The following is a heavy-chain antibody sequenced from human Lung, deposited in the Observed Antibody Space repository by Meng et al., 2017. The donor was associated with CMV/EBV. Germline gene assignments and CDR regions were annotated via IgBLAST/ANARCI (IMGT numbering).Heavy chain of an antibody. J-gene: IGHJ5*02. V-gene: IGHV3-23*03. CDR3: AKNPVDYADP. CDR1: GFTFGTYG. Sequence: GEXXKISCAASGFTFGTYGMSWVRQAPGKGLEWVAVIYLGDRGTWYGDFVKGRFSIYTDDSKSTVYLQMNSLRAEDTALYYCAKNPVDYADPWGQGTLVTVSS. D-gene: IGHD4-17*01. CDR2: IYLGDRGT.